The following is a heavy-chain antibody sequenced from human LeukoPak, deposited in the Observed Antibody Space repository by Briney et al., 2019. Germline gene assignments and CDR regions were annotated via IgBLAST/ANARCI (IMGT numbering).Heavy chain of an antibody. CDR1: GGSFSGYY. CDR3: ARVGDGGNYYDPYYFDY. CDR2: INHSGST. Sequence: SETLSLTCAVYGGSFSGYYWSWIRQPPGKGLEWIGEINHSGSTNYNPSLKSRVTISVDTSKNQFSLKLSSVTAADTAVYYCARVGDGGNYYDPYYFDYWGQGTLVTVSS. D-gene: IGHD3-22*01. V-gene: IGHV4-34*01. J-gene: IGHJ4*02.